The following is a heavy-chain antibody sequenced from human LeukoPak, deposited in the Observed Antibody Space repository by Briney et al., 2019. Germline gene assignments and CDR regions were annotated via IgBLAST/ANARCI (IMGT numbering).Heavy chain of an antibody. CDR3: AKDHTGSYYPNWFDP. D-gene: IGHD3-10*01. CDR1: GFTFSSYG. CDR2: ISYDGSYK. Sequence: GGSLRLSCAASGFTFSSYGMHWVRQAPGKGLEWVAVISYDGSYKYYADSVKGRLTISRDNSKNTLYLQMNSLRPADTAVYYCAKDHTGSYYPNWFDPWGQGTRVTVSS. V-gene: IGHV3-30*18. J-gene: IGHJ5*02.